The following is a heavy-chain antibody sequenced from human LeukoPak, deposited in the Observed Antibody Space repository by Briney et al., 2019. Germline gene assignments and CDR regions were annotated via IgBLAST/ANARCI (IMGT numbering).Heavy chain of an antibody. V-gene: IGHV3-30-3*01. CDR3: ARVESRYQLLASDY. CDR1: GFTFSSYA. J-gene: IGHJ4*02. D-gene: IGHD2-2*01. CDR2: ISYDGSNK. Sequence: GGSLRLSCAASGFTFSSYAMHWVRQAPGKGLEWVAVISYDGSNKYYADSVKGRFTISRDNSKNTLYLQMNSLRAEDTAVYYCARVESRYQLLASDYWGQGTLVTVSS.